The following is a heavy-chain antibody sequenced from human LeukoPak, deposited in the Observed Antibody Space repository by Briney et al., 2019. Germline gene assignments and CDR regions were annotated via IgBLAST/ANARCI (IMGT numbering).Heavy chain of an antibody. CDR3: ARDHGYDSGGFDY. CDR2: IIPIFGTA. D-gene: IGHD3-22*01. Sequence: ASVKVSCKASGYTFTSYGISWVRQAPGQGLEWMGGIIPIFGTANYAQKFQGRVTITADESTSTAYMELSSLRSEDTAVYYCARDHGYDSGGFDYWGQGTLVTVSS. J-gene: IGHJ4*02. V-gene: IGHV1-69*13. CDR1: GYTFTSYG.